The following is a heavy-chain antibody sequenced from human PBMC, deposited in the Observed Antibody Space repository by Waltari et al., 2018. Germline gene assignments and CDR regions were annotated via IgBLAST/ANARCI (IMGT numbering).Heavy chain of an antibody. CDR2: INHSGST. J-gene: IGHJ6*02. V-gene: IGHV4-34*01. CDR3: ARGSGTYGMDV. CDR1: GGSFSGSY. Sequence: QVQLQQWGAGRLKPSETLSLTCAASGGSFSGSYWSWIRQPPGKGLEWIGEINHSGSTNYNPSLRSRVTISVDTSKHQSSLKLSSGTAADTAVYYCARGSGTYGMDVWGQGTTVTVSS. D-gene: IGHD3-10*01.